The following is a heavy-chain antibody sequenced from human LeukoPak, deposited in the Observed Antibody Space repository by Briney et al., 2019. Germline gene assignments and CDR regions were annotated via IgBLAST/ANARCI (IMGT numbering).Heavy chain of an antibody. CDR1: GGSISSHY. Sequence: PSGTLSLTCGASGGSISSHYWSWIRQPPGKGLEWIGYIYYSGSTKYNPSLKSRVTISVDTSKNQFSLKLSSVTAADTAVYYCARGGTTVTPGLLWFDPWGQGTLVTVSS. D-gene: IGHD4-17*01. CDR2: IYYSGST. V-gene: IGHV4-59*11. J-gene: IGHJ5*02. CDR3: ARGGTTVTPGLLWFDP.